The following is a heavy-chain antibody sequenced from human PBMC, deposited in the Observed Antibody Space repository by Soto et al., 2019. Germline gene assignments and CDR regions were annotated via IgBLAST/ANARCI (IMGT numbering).Heavy chain of an antibody. D-gene: IGHD3-9*01. Sequence: QVQLVQSGAEVKKPGASVKVSCKASGYTFTSYAMHWVRQAPGQRLEWMGWINAGNGNTKYSQKFQGRVTITRDTSASTTYMELSSLRSEDTALYYCARDRGLRYFDWLSHYNWFDPWGQGTLVTVSS. CDR1: GYTFTSYA. J-gene: IGHJ5*02. CDR3: ARDRGLRYFDWLSHYNWFDP. CDR2: INAGNGNT. V-gene: IGHV1-3*01.